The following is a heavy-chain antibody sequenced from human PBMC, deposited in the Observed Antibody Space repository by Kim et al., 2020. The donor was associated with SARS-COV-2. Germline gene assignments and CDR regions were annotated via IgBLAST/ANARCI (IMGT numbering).Heavy chain of an antibody. CDR3: ARGQQQLDN. D-gene: IGHD6-13*01. Sequence: SETLSLTCAVYGGSFSGYYWSWIRQPPGKGLEWIGEINHSGSTNYNPSLKSRVTISVDTSKNQFSLKLSSVTAADTAVYYCARGQQQLDNWGQGTLVTVS. V-gene: IGHV4-34*01. CDR2: INHSGST. CDR1: GGSFSGYY. J-gene: IGHJ4*02.